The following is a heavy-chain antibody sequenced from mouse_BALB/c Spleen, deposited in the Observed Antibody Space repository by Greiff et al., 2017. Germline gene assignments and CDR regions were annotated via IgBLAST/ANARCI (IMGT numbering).Heavy chain of an antibody. Sequence: VQLKESGPELMKPGASVKISCKASGYSFTSYYMHWVKQSHGKSLEWIGYIDPFNGGTSYNQKFKGKATLTVDKSSSTAYMHLSSLTSEDSAVYYCAGYRYDWDYAMDYWGQGTSVTVSS. D-gene: IGHD2-14*01. CDR3: AGYRYDWDYAMDY. CDR1: GYSFTSYY. V-gene: IGHV1S135*01. CDR2: IDPFNGGT. J-gene: IGHJ4*01.